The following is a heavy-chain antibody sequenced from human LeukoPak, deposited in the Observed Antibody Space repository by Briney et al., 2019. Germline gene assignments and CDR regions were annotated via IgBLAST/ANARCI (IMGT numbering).Heavy chain of an antibody. Sequence: ASVKVSCKASGYTFTGYYMHWVRQAPGQGLEWMGWINPNSGGTNYAQKFQGRVAMTRDTSISTAYMELSRLRSDDTAVYYCARGSNDILTGSITQRGAFDIWGQGTMVTVSS. D-gene: IGHD3-9*01. V-gene: IGHV1-2*02. CDR3: ARGSNDILTGSITQRGAFDI. CDR2: INPNSGGT. J-gene: IGHJ3*02. CDR1: GYTFTGYY.